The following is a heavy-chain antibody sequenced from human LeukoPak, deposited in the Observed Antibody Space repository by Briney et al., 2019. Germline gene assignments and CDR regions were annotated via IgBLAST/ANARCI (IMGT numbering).Heavy chain of an antibody. D-gene: IGHD3-3*01. CDR1: GGSISNYY. CDR2: IYYGGST. V-gene: IGHV4-59*01. CDR3: ARGRITIFGVVIWDY. J-gene: IGHJ4*02. Sequence: SETLSLTCTVSGGSISNYYWSWIRQPPGKGLEWIGYIYYGGSTNYNPSLKSRVTISVDTSKNQFSLKLSSVTAADTAVYYCARGRITIFGVVIWDYWGQGTLVTVSS.